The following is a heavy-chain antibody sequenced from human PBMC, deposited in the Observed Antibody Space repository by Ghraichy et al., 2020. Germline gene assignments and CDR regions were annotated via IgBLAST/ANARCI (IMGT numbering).Heavy chain of an antibody. CDR2: IYYSGST. D-gene: IGHD3-10*01. J-gene: IGHJ3*02. V-gene: IGHV4-59*01. Sequence: SETLSLTCTVSGVSISSYYLSWIRQPPGKGLEWIGYIYYSGSTNYNPSLKSRVSISVGTSKNQFSLKLNSVTAADTAVYYCARAKGWGGYSGAAFDIWGQGTMVTVSS. CDR1: GVSISSYY. CDR3: ARAKGWGGYSGAAFDI.